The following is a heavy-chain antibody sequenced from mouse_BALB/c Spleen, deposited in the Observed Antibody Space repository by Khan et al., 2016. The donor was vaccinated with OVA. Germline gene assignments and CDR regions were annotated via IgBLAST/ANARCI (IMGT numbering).Heavy chain of an antibody. J-gene: IGHJ3*01. D-gene: IGHD2-14*01. CDR1: GYSFTAYY. CDR2: ITPNPDNT. Sequence: EVQLQESGPDLVKTGASVKISCKASGYSFTAYYMNWVKLSHGKSLECIGRITPNPDNTNYNQKFKGKAILSVDTSSSTASMELRSLTSADYAVYFWARGYDFFAYWGQGTLVTVSA. CDR3: ARGYDFFAY. V-gene: IGHV1-26*01.